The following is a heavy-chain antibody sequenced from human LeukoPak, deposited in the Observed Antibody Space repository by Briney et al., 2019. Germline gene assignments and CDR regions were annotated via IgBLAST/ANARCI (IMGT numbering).Heavy chain of an antibody. Sequence: PETLSLTCAVYGGSLSGSYWSWIRQPPGKGLEWIGEVNLGGSTNYNPSLKSRVTISVDTSKNQFSLKLISVTAADTAVYFCARGKPGYRRSWYVDWGGGTLHSVPS. CDR2: VNLGGST. J-gene: IGHJ4*02. CDR3: ARGKPGYRRSWYVD. CDR1: GGSLSGSY. V-gene: IGHV4-34*01. D-gene: IGHD6-13*01.